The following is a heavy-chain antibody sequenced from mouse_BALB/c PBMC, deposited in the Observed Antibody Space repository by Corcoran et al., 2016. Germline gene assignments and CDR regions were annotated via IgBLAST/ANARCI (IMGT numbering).Heavy chain of an antibody. Sequence: EVQLQQSGAELVKPGASVKLSCTASGFNIKDTYMHWVKQRPEQGLEWIGRIDPANGNTKYDPKFQGKATITADTSSNTAYLQLSSLTSEDTAVYYGAREVRQGYYYAMDYWGQGTSVTVSS. J-gene: IGHJ4*01. D-gene: IGHD2-14*01. CDR2: IDPANGNT. CDR3: AREVRQGYYYAMDY. V-gene: IGHV14-3*02. CDR1: GFNIKDTY.